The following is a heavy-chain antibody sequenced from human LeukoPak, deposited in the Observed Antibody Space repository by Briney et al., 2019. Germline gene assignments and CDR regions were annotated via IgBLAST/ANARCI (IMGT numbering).Heavy chain of an antibody. V-gene: IGHV3-48*04. J-gene: IGHJ4*02. Sequence: GSLRLSCAASGFTFSSYSMNWVRQAPGKGLEWVSYISSSGSTIYYADSVKGRFTISRDNAKNSLYLQMNSLRAEDTAVYYCARTLYCSGGSCYSWYWGQGTLVTVSS. D-gene: IGHD2-15*01. CDR3: ARTLYCSGGSCYSWY. CDR2: ISSSGSTI. CDR1: GFTFSSYS.